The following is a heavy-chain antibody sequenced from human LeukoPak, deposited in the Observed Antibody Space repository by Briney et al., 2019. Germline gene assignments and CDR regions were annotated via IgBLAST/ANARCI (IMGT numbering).Heavy chain of an antibody. D-gene: IGHD4-17*01. CDR3: ANYGDYGYYFDY. CDR1: VYTLTELS. CDR2: FDPEDGET. J-gene: IGHJ4*02. V-gene: IGHV1-24*01. Sequence: ASVKVSCKVSVYTLTELSTHWVRQAPGKGLEWMGGFDPEDGETIYAQKFQGRVAMTEDTSTDTAYMELSSLRSEDTAVYYCANYGDYGYYFDYWGQGTLVTVSS.